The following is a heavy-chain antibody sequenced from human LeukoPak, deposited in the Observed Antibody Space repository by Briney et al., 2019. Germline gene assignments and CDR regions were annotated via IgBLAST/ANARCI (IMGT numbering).Heavy chain of an antibody. Sequence: PGGSLRLSCAASGFTFSSYAMSWVRQAPGKGLEWVSAISGSGGSTYYADSVKGRFTISRDNSKNTLYLQMNSLRAEDTAVYYCAKGGVHYYGSGDCLDYWGQGTLVTVSS. V-gene: IGHV3-23*01. J-gene: IGHJ4*02. CDR3: AKGGVHYYGSGDCLDY. CDR1: GFTFSSYA. CDR2: ISGSGGST. D-gene: IGHD3-10*01.